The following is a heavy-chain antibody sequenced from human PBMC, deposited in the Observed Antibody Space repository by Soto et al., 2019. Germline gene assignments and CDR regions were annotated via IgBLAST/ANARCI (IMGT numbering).Heavy chain of an antibody. D-gene: IGHD3-10*01. CDR2: IYYSGST. Sequence: PSETLSLTYTVSGGSISSSSYYWGWIRQPPGKGLEWIGSIYYSGSTYYNPSLKSRVTISVDPSKNQFSLKLSSVTAADTAVYYCARHWSERCGDAENPYYYYGMDVWGQGTTVTVSS. V-gene: IGHV4-39*01. J-gene: IGHJ6*02. CDR3: ARHWSERCGDAENPYYYYGMDV. CDR1: GGSISSSSYY.